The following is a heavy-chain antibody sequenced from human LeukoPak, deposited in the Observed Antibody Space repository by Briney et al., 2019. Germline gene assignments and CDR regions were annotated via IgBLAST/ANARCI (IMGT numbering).Heavy chain of an antibody. CDR3: ARGPLTMIVVVTFDY. CDR1: GGSISSSSYH. Sequence: SETLSLTCTVSGGSISSSSYHWGWIRQPPGKGLEWIGSIYYSATTYYNPSLKSRVTISVDTSEDQFSLKLSSVTAADTAVYYCARGPLTMIVVVTFDYWGQGTLVTVSS. J-gene: IGHJ4*02. D-gene: IGHD3-22*01. CDR2: IYYSATT. V-gene: IGHV4-39*07.